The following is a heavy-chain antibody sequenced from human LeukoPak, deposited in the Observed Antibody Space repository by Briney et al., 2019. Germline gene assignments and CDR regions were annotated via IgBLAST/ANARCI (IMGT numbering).Heavy chain of an antibody. CDR2: MNPNTGNA. V-gene: IGHV1-8*01. J-gene: IGHJ6*03. CDR3: ATGSPPYSSSSYPNFYYYYMDV. D-gene: IGHD6-6*01. Sequence: ASVKVSCKASGYTFSNFDINWVRQATGQGLEWMGWMNPNTGNAGYAQKFQDRVTITWDASISTAYMDLSSLRSEDTAVYYCATGSPPYSSSSYPNFYYYYMDVWGKGTTVTVSS. CDR1: GYTFSNFD.